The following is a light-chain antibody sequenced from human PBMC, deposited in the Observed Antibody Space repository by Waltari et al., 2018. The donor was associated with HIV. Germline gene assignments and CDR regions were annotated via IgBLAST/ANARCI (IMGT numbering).Light chain of an antibody. CDR1: RSILYNSNNQNS. CDR3: QQYFNAPIT. Sequence: DIVMTQSPDSLALSLGERATINCKSSRSILYNSNNQNSLAWYQQKPGQPPQLLIYWASTREFGVPDRFSGSGSGTNFPLTISSLRTEDVAVYYCQQYFNAPITFGGGTRVEI. V-gene: IGKV4-1*01. CDR2: WAS. J-gene: IGKJ4*01.